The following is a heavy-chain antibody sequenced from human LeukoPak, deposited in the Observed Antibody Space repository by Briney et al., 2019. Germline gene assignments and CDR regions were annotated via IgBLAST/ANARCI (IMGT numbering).Heavy chain of an antibody. D-gene: IGHD1-7*01. J-gene: IGHJ4*02. V-gene: IGHV4-59*01. CDR2: IYYSGST. CDR1: GGSISSYY. Sequence: SETLSLTCTVSGGSISSYYWSWIRQPPGKGLEWIGYIYYSGSTNYNPSLKSRVTISVDTSKNQFSLKLSSVTAADTAVYYCARGTGTTIRMYYFDYWGQGTLVTVSS. CDR3: ARGTGTTIRMYYFDY.